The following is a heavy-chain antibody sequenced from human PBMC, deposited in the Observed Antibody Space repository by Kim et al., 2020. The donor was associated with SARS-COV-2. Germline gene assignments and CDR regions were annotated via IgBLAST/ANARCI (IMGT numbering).Heavy chain of an antibody. V-gene: IGHV3-21*01. J-gene: IGHJ6*02. Sequence: AGALKGRFTISRDNAKNSLYLQMNSLRAEDTAVYYCARLIAVAGTGVGMDVWGQGTTVTVSS. CDR3: ARLIAVAGTGVGMDV. D-gene: IGHD6-19*01.